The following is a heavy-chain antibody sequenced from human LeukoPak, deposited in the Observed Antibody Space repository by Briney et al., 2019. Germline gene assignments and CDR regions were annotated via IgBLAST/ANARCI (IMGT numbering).Heavy chain of an antibody. CDR3: VRDIREYDF. D-gene: IGHD3-10*01. Sequence: GGSLRLSCTASGFTLSIYWMRCVRQAPGKGLVWVSRINGDGSETYYADSVKGRFTSSRDNAKNTVFLQMNNLRAEDTAVYYCVRDIREYDFWGQGTLVTVSS. J-gene: IGHJ4*02. V-gene: IGHV3-74*01. CDR1: GFTLSIYW. CDR2: INGDGSET.